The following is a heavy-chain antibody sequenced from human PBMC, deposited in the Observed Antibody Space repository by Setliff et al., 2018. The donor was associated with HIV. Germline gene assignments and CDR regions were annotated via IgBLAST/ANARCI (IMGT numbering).Heavy chain of an antibody. D-gene: IGHD3-22*01. J-gene: IGHJ4*02. V-gene: IGHV1-18*01. CDR1: GYTFTSYG. CDR2: ISAYNGNT. CDR3: AREALYYYDGSGVIDY. Sequence: ASVKVSCKASGYTFTSYGISWVRQAPGQGLEWMGWISAYNGNTNYAQKLQGRVTMTTDTSTSTAYMELRSLRSDDTAVYYCAREALYYYDGSGVIDYWGQGTLVTVSS.